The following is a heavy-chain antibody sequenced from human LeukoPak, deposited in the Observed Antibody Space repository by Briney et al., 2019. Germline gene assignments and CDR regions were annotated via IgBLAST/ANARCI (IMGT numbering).Heavy chain of an antibody. CDR3: AREMSDTVTWGWYFDL. Sequence: GGSLRLSCAASGLSFSSYDMHWVRQATGKGLEWVSAIGTKGDTYYSDSVRGRFTISRENGKNPLYLQMNSLRAGDTAVYYCAREMSDTVTWGWYFDLWGRGTLVTVSS. J-gene: IGHJ2*01. V-gene: IGHV3-13*01. CDR1: GLSFSSYD. CDR2: IGTKGDT. D-gene: IGHD4-17*01.